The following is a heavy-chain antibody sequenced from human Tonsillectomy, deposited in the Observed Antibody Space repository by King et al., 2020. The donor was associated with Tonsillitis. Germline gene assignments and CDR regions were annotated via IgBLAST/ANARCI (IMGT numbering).Heavy chain of an antibody. Sequence: VQLVESGGGLVKPGGSLRLSCAASGFTFSDAWMSWIRQAPGKGLEWVGRIHTRANGGIIDYAAPVKGRFTISRDDSKNTLYLQMNSLRPEDTAVYYCTRRSSLGGQGTLVTVSS. V-gene: IGHV3-15*01. J-gene: IGHJ4*02. D-gene: IGHD2-2*01. CDR2: IHTRANGGII. CDR1: GFTFSDAW. CDR3: TRRSSL.